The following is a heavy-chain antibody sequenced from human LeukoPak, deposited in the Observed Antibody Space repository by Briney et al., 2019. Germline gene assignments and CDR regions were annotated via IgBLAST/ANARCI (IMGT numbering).Heavy chain of an antibody. CDR1: GDSISTYH. CDR3: ARDKRHSYGRYFAH. Sequence: SETLSLTCSVSGDSISTYHWNWIRKPPGKGLEWIAYMQSTGNSKYNPSLKSRAIMSVDTSKNQVVLNLSSVTAADTAVYYCARDKRHSYGRYFAHWGQGMLVTVSS. V-gene: IGHV4-59*01. D-gene: IGHD5-18*01. CDR2: MQSTGNS. J-gene: IGHJ4*02.